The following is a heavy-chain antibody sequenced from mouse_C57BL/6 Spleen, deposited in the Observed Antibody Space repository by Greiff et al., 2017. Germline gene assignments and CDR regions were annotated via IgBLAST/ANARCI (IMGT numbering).Heavy chain of an antibody. Sequence: QIQLQPSGAELVKPGASVKISCQASGYAFRSYWLDWVKQRPGKGLEWIGQIYPGDGDTNYKGKFKGKATLTADKSSSTAYMQLSSLTSEDSAVYFCAREVANGGYFDYWGQGTTRTVSS. V-gene: IGHV1-80*01. CDR2: IYPGDGDT. CDR1: GYAFRSYW. CDR3: AREVANGGYFDY. D-gene: IGHD1-1*02. J-gene: IGHJ2*01.